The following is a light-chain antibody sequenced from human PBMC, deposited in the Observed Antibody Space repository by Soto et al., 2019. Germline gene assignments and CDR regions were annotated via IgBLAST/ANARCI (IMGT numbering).Light chain of an antibody. J-gene: IGKJ1*01. V-gene: IGKV3-15*01. CDR3: QQYNNWPGT. CDR1: QSVSSK. Sequence: EIVLTQSPGTLSVSPGERATLSCRASQSVSSKLAWYQQKPGQPPRLLFYGASTGATGIPARFSGSGSETEFTLSISSLQSADFAVYYCQQYNNWPGTFGQGTKVEIK. CDR2: GAS.